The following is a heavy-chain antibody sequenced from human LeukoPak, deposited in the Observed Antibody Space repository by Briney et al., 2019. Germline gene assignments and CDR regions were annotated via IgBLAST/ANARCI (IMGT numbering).Heavy chain of an antibody. J-gene: IGHJ4*02. CDR2: MNPNSGNT. CDR3: ARGRGAYCGGDCSYFDY. D-gene: IGHD2-21*02. CDR1: GYTFTSYD. Sequence: ASVKDSCKASGYTFTSYDINWVRQASGQGLEWMGWMNPNSGNTGYAQKFQGRVTMTRNTSISTAYMELSSLRSEDTAVYYCARGRGAYCGGDCSYFDYWGQGTLVTVSS. V-gene: IGHV1-8*01.